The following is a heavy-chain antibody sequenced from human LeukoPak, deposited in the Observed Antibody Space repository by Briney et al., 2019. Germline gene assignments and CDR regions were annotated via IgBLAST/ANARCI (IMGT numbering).Heavy chain of an antibody. D-gene: IGHD2-2*01. CDR2: IYYSGSP. CDR1: VGSLSRGGYY. Sequence: SQTLSLTCTVSVGSLSRGGYYWSWIRQHPGKGLECLGYIYYSGSPYYNPFLKSRVPISVDTPRSPFSLKLTTVTAADTPENYCARAYQLSSLDWVAPWGQGTLVTVSS. J-gene: IGHJ5*02. V-gene: IGHV4-31*03. CDR3: ARAYQLSSLDWVAP.